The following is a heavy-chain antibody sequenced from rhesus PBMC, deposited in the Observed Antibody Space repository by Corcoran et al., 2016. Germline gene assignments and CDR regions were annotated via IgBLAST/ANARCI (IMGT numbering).Heavy chain of an antibody. D-gene: IGHD1-26*01. CDR2: ISGSGGST. J-gene: IGHJ4*01. V-gene: IGHV4-173*01. CDR3: AREYNWNYYFDY. Sequence: QVQLQESGPGVVKPSETLSLTCAVSGGSISSNYWNWIRQPPGKGLEWIGRISGSGGSTDYNPSLKSQVTISTDTSKKQFSLKLSSVTAADTAVYYCAREYNWNYYFDYWGQGVLVTVSS. CDR1: GGSISSNY.